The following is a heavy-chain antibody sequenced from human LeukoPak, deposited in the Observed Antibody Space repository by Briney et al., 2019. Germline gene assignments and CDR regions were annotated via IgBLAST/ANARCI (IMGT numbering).Heavy chain of an antibody. Sequence: GGSLRLSCAASQFTFTTYWMSWVRQAPGKGLEWVANINQDGTEKYYVDSVKGRFTISRDNAQNSLYLQMYSLRVEDTAVYYCAKVAKYYYGSETYYFFEHWGQGTPVIASS. D-gene: IGHD3-10*01. V-gene: IGHV3-7*01. J-gene: IGHJ4*02. CDR2: INQDGTEK. CDR3: AKVAKYYYGSETYYFFEH. CDR1: QFTFTTYW.